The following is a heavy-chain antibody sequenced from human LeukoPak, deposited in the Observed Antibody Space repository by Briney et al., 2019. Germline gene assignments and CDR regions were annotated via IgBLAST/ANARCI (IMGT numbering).Heavy chain of an antibody. CDR1: GGSISSYY. CDR2: INHSGST. Sequence: NPSETLSLTCTVPGGSISSYYWSWIRQPPGKGLEWIGEINHSGSTNYNPSLKSRVTISVDTSKNQFSLKLSSVTAADTAVYYCARGCYYDSSGYYENAYYFDYWGQGTLVTVSS. CDR3: ARGCYYDSSGYYENAYYFDY. V-gene: IGHV4-34*01. J-gene: IGHJ4*02. D-gene: IGHD3-22*01.